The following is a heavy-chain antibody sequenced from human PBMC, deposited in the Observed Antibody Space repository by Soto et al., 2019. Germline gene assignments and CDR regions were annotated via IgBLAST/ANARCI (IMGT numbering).Heavy chain of an antibody. V-gene: IGHV4-31*03. D-gene: IGHD2-2*01. J-gene: IGHJ6*02. Sequence: QVQLQESGPGLVKPSQTLSLTCTVSGGSISSGGYYWSWIRQHPGKGLEWIGYIYSSGSTYYNPSLKSRVTISVDTSKNQFSLKLSSVTAADAAVYYCARAGVAAMTYGMDVWGQGTTVTVSS. CDR1: GGSISSGGYY. CDR3: ARAGVAAMTYGMDV. CDR2: IYSSGST.